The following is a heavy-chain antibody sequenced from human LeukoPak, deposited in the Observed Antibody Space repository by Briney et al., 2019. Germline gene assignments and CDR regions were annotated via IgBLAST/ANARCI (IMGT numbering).Heavy chain of an antibody. CDR3: ARYHYGYGY. V-gene: IGHV4-31*03. CDR2: IYYSGGT. D-gene: IGHD3-10*01. Sequence: SETLSLTCTVSGGSISSGDYSWSWIRQHPGKGLEWIGYIYYSGGTYYNPSLESRVTISLDTSKNQFSLKLSSVTAADTAVYYCARYHYGYGYWGQGTLVTVSS. J-gene: IGHJ4*02. CDR1: GGSISSGDYS.